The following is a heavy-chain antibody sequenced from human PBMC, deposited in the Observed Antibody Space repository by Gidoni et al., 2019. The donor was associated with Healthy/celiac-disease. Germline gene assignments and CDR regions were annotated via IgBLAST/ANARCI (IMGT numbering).Heavy chain of an antibody. J-gene: IGHJ6*02. Sequence: EVQLLESGGGLVQPGGSLRLSCAASGFPFSSYAMRCVRQAPGKGREWVSAISGSGGSTYYADSVKGRFTISRDNSKNTLYLQMNSLRAEDTAVYYCAKDIAPSGYCSSTSCFVDGMDVWGQGTTVTVSS. V-gene: IGHV3-23*01. CDR1: GFPFSSYA. CDR2: ISGSGGST. CDR3: AKDIAPSGYCSSTSCFVDGMDV. D-gene: IGHD2-2*01.